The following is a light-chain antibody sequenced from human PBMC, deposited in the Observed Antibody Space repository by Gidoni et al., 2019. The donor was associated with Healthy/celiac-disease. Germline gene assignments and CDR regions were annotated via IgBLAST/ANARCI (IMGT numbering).Light chain of an antibody. V-gene: IGKV1-33*01. Sequence: DIQMTQSPSSLSASVGDRVTITCQASQDINNYLNWYQQKPGKAPQLLIYDASNLETGVPSRFSGSGSGTDFTFTISRLQPEDIATYYCQHYDNLPLTFGGGTKVEIK. CDR1: QDINNY. CDR2: DAS. CDR3: QHYDNLPLT. J-gene: IGKJ4*01.